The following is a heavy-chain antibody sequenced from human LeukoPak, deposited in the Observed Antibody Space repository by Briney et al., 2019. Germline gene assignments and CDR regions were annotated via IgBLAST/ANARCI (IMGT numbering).Heavy chain of an antibody. CDR2: ISSSSSTI. Sequence: GGSLRLSCAASGFTFSSYSMNWVRQAPGKGLEWVSYISSSSSTIYYADSVKGRFTISRDNAKNSLYLQMNSLRAGDTAVYYCARVRLPYYYYYMDVWGKGTTVTVSS. CDR1: GFTFSSYS. J-gene: IGHJ6*03. CDR3: ARVRLPYYYYYMDV. V-gene: IGHV3-48*01.